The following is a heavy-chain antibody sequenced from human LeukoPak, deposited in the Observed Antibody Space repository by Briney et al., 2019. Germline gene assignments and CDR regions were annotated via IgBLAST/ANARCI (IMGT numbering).Heavy chain of an antibody. CDR2: IIPIFGIA. J-gene: IGHJ4*02. CDR1: GGTFSSYA. CDR3: AGGIAVAGIDY. Sequence: SVKVSCKASGGTFSSYAISWVRQAPGQGLEWMGRIIPIFGIANYAQKFQGRVTITADKSTSTTYMELSSLRSEDTAVYYCAGGIAVAGIDYWGQGTLVTVSS. D-gene: IGHD6-19*01. V-gene: IGHV1-69*04.